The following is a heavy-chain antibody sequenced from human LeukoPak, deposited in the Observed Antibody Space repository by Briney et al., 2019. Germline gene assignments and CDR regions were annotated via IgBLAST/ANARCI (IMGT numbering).Heavy chain of an antibody. CDR3: ARAPSGWYPDY. D-gene: IGHD6-19*01. Sequence: PGGSLRLSCAASGFTFSNYWLNWVRQAPGRGLEWVSYISSSGSTIYYADSVKGRFTISRDNAKNSLYLQMNSLRAEDTAVYYCARAPSGWYPDYWGQGTLVTVSS. V-gene: IGHV3-48*03. CDR1: GFTFSNYW. J-gene: IGHJ4*02. CDR2: ISSSGSTI.